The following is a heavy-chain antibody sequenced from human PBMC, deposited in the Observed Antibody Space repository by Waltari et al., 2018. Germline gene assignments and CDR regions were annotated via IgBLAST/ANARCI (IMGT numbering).Heavy chain of an antibody. CDR2: VDPEDGET. J-gene: IGHJ4*02. CDR1: GYTFTDYY. D-gene: IGHD2-21*01. Sequence: EVQLVQSGAEVKKPGATVKISCKASGYTFTDYYMHWVQQAPGKGLEWMGRVDPEDGETIYAEKCQGRGTITADMSTEAVYIEVSRRRSEDTAVDYWAPGWGDFGGYWGQGTLVTVSS. V-gene: IGHV1-69-2*01. CDR3: APGWGDFGGY.